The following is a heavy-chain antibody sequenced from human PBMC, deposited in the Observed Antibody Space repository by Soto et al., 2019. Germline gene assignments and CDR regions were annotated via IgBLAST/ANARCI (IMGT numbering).Heavy chain of an antibody. CDR1: VFTFDDYA. CDR2: INWNRGSI. J-gene: IGHJ4*02. V-gene: IGHV3-9*01. Sequence: GWSLRLACASSVFTFDDYAMHWVRQTPGKGLEWVSGINWNRGSIGYADSVKGRFTISKDIANNSLYLQMNSLRAEDTGLYYCAKALSGYTYGPFDYWGQGTQVTVSS. D-gene: IGHD5-18*01. CDR3: AKALSGYTYGPFDY.